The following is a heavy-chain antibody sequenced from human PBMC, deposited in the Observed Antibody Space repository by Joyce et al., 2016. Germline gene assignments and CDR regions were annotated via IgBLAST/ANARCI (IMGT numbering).Heavy chain of an antibody. CDR1: GASVSSGGYS. D-gene: IGHD3-10*01. CDR2: IYHNEST. J-gene: IGHJ4*02. CDR3: ASGFNFKGRSFFDY. Sequence: QLQLQESGSGLVKPSQTLSLTCAVSGASVSSGGYSWSWIRQPPGKGLEWIGYIYHNESTQYNQSLKSRVTISVDRSKNQFSLKLASVTAADTAGYYCASGFNFKGRSFFDYWGQGALVTVSS. V-gene: IGHV4-30-2*01.